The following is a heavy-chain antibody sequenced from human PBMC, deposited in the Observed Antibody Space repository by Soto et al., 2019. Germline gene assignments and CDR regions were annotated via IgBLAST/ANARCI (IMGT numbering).Heavy chain of an antibody. Sequence: SLTCTVSGGSISSGGYYWSWIRQHPGKGLEWIGYIYYSGSTYYNPSLKSRVTISVDTSKNQFSLKLSSVTAADTAVYYCARKLEGSTRFDPWGQGTLVTVSS. D-gene: IGHD2-2*01. CDR1: GGSISSGGYY. V-gene: IGHV4-31*03. CDR3: ARKLEGSTRFDP. J-gene: IGHJ5*02. CDR2: IYYSGST.